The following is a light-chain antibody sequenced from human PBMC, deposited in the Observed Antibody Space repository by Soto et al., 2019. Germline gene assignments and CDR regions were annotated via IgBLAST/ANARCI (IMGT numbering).Light chain of an antibody. Sequence: QSVLTQPPSASGSPGQSVTISCAGTSSDFGSYNYVSWYQQHPGKAPKLMISEVSKRPSGVPHRFSGSKSGNTASLTVSGLQAEDEADYYCTSYAGTNKDVFGTGTKLTVL. CDR1: SSDFGSYNY. CDR3: TSYAGTNKDV. J-gene: IGLJ1*01. CDR2: EVS. V-gene: IGLV2-8*01.